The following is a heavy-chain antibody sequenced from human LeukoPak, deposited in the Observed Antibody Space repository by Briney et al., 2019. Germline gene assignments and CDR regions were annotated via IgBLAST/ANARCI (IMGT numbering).Heavy chain of an antibody. CDR2: ISGSGGST. CDR1: GFTSSSYA. Sequence: PGGSLRLSCAAAGFTSSSYAMSWVRQAPGKGLEWGSAISGSGGSTYYADSVKGRFTISRDNSKNTLYLQMNSLRAEDTAVYYCAKDQLITMVRGVTLDYWGQGTLVTVSS. V-gene: IGHV3-23*01. CDR3: AKDQLITMVRGVTLDY. D-gene: IGHD3-10*01. J-gene: IGHJ4*02.